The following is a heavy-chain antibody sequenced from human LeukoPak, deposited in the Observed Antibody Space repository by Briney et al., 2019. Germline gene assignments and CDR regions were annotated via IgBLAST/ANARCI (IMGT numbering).Heavy chain of an antibody. V-gene: IGHV4-4*07. CDR2: IYTSGST. J-gene: IGHJ4*02. D-gene: IGHD6-19*01. CDR1: GGSISSYY. Sequence: SETLSLTCTVSGGSISSYYWSWIRQPAGKGLEWIGRIYTSGSTNYNPSLKSRVTISVDTSKNQFSLKLSSVTAADTAVYYCARDPGLYSSGWYDYWGQGTLVTVSS. CDR3: ARDPGLYSSGWYDY.